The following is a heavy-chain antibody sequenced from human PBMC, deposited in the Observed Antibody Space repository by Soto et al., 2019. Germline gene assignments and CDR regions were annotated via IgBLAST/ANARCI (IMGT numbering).Heavy chain of an antibody. D-gene: IGHD2-2*01. Sequence: SVXVSCKASGGTFSSYTISWVRQAPGQGLEWMGRIIPILGIANYAQKFQGRVTITADKSTSTAYMELSSLRPEDTAVYYCARGGYCSSTSCPDYFDYWGQGTLVTLSS. V-gene: IGHV1-69*02. CDR2: IIPILGIA. J-gene: IGHJ4*02. CDR1: GGTFSSYT. CDR3: ARGGYCSSTSCPDYFDY.